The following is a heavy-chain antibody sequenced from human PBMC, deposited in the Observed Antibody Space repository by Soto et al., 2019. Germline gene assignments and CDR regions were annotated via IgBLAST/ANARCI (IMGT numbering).Heavy chain of an antibody. CDR2: IKSTKDGGAR. V-gene: IGHV3-15*01. Sequence: EVHVVESGGDLVEPGGSLRLSCVTSGFMFSSAWMSWVRQAPGKGLEWVARIKSTKDGGARDYAAPVNGRFSISRDDSKSTMYLQMNSLRVEDTALYYCVEGWNDFWGQGTLVTVSS. CDR1: GFMFSSAW. D-gene: IGHD1-1*01. CDR3: VEGWNDF. J-gene: IGHJ4*02.